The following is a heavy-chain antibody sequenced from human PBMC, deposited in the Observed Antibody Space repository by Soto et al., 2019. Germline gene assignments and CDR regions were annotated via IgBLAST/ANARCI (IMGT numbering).Heavy chain of an antibody. CDR1: GFSLSTSGVG. Sequence: SGPTLVNPTQTLTLTCTFSGFSLSTSGVGVGWIRQPPGKALECLALIYWDDDKRYSPSLKSRLTITKDTSKNQVVLTMTNKDPVDTATYYCAHSTYIAVAGYFDSWGQGTLVTVSS. J-gene: IGHJ4*02. V-gene: IGHV2-5*02. D-gene: IGHD6-19*01. CDR2: IYWDDDK. CDR3: AHSTYIAVAGYFDS.